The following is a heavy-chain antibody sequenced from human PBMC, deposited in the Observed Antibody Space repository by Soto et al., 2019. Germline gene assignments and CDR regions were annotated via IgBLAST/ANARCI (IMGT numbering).Heavy chain of an antibody. CDR2: ISTYNGNT. CDR1: GYTFITYG. J-gene: IGHJ4*02. D-gene: IGHD3-22*01. V-gene: IGHV1-18*01. Sequence: QVQLVQSGAEVKKPGASVKVSCKASGYTFITYGVSWVRQAPGQGLDWLGWISTYNGNTRYAERLQGRVTMTTDTTTNTAYMELRNLRSDDTAVYYCARGPTYYDDNSANYFMDYWGQGTLVTVSS. CDR3: ARGPTYYDDNSANYFMDY.